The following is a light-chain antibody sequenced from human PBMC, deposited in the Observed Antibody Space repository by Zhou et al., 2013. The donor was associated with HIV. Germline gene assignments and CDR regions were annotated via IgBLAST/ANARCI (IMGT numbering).Light chain of an antibody. J-gene: IGKJ2*01. CDR2: AAS. CDR3: QQSDSPPYT. V-gene: IGKV1-39*01. CDR1: QSITTY. Sequence: DIQMTQSPSSLSASVGDRVTITCRASQSITTYLNWYQQKPGKAPRLLIYAASSLQSGVPSRFSGSGSGTDFTLTISSLQPEDVATYYCQQSDSPPYTFGQGTKLEIK.